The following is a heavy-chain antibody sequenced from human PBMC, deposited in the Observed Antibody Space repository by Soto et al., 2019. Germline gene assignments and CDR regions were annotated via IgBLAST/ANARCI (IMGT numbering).Heavy chain of an antibody. D-gene: IGHD6-19*01. CDR3: ARRTVNIRTFYSGLKTHCFDY. Sequence: ASETLSLTCAVSGDSMSSSDYYWRWIRQPPGKGLEWIGSIYYSGSTYYNPSLQSRVAISVDTSKNQFSLKLKSVTAADTAIYYCARRTVNIRTFYSGLKTHCFDYWGQGAPVTVSS. CDR2: IYYSGST. J-gene: IGHJ4*02. CDR1: GDSMSSSDYY. V-gene: IGHV4-39*01.